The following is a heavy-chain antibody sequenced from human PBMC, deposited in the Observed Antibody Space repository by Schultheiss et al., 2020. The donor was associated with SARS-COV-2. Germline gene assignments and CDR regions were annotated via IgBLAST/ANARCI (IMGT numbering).Heavy chain of an antibody. CDR2: IKSKTDGGTT. Sequence: GGSLRLSCVASGFTFRNYRMSWVRQAPGKGLEWVGRIKSKTDGGTTDYAAPVKGRFTISRDDSKNTLYLQMNSLKTEDTAVYYCTTGGYYDSSGYYDYWGQGTLVTVS. CDR1: GFTFRNYR. V-gene: IGHV3-15*07. J-gene: IGHJ4*02. CDR3: TTGGYYDSSGYYDY. D-gene: IGHD3-22*01.